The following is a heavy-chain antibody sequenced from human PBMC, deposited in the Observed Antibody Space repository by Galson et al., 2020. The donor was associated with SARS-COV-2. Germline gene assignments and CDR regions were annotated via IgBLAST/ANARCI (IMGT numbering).Heavy chain of an antibody. J-gene: IGHJ4*02. Sequence: SETLSLTCTVSGGPITSRIYYWGWIRQPPGKGLEWLGNIYYSGYTYYNPSLKSRLLVSLDTSKNQFSLKLNSVTAADTAVYYCASQFYSSSCCKCAGICGDDDWGQGALVTVSS. V-gene: IGHV4-39*01. D-gene: IGHD6-13*01. CDR3: ASQFYSSSCCKCAGICGDDD. CDR1: GGPITSRIYY. CDR2: IYYSGYT.